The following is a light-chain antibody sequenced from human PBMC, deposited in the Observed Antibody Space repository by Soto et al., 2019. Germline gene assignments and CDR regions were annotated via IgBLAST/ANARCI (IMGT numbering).Light chain of an antibody. V-gene: IGKV3-15*01. CDR1: QTISSN. CDR3: QQYNNWPPWT. Sequence: IVLTQSPGTLSLSPGERATLPCRASQTISSNYLAWYQQQLGQAPRLLIYGASTRATGIPARFSGSGSGTEFILTISSLQSEDFAVYYCQQYNNWPPWTLGQGTKVDIK. CDR2: GAS. J-gene: IGKJ1*01.